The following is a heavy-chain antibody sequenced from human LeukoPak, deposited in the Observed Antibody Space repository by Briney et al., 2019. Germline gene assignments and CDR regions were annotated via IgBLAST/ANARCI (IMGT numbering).Heavy chain of an antibody. D-gene: IGHD1-26*01. Sequence: ASVKVSCKACGYTFTDYYIHWVRQAPGQGLEWMGWINHNSGGTNYAQKFQGRVTTTRDTSISTAYMELSRLRSDDTAVYYCASQGGVGAAGTFDYWGQGTLVTVSS. J-gene: IGHJ4*02. CDR3: ASQGGVGAAGTFDY. CDR2: INHNSGGT. V-gene: IGHV1-2*02. CDR1: GYTFTDYY.